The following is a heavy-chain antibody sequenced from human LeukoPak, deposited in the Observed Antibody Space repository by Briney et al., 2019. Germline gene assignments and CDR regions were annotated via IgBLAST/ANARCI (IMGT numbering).Heavy chain of an antibody. J-gene: IGHJ4*02. D-gene: IGHD4-4*01. CDR2: ISGSGGTT. CDR1: GFTFSSYA. Sequence: PGGSLRLSCAASGFTFSSYAMNWVRQAPGKGLEWVSGISGSGGTTYYVDSVQGRFTISRDNSKNTLYLQMNSLRAEDTAIYYCAKDVTPGRENFDYWGQGTLVTVSS. V-gene: IGHV3-23*01. CDR3: AKDVTPGRENFDY.